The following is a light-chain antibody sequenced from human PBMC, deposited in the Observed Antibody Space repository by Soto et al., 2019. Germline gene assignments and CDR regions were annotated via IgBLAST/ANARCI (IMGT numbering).Light chain of an antibody. V-gene: IGKV1-5*01. CDR1: QSITYW. Sequence: DIQMTQSPSSLSASVGDRVTITCRASQSITYWLAWYQQKPGRAPKLLIYDVFNLQSGVPSRFSGSGSGTEFTLTISSLQPEDVAVYYCQQYYSTPFTFGPGTKVDIK. J-gene: IGKJ3*01. CDR2: DVF. CDR3: QQYYSTPFT.